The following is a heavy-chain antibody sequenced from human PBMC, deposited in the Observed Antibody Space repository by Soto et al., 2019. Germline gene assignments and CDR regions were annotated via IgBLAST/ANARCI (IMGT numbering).Heavy chain of an antibody. V-gene: IGHV3-9*01. Sequence: GGSLRLSCAASGLAFDDYVMHWVRQPPGRGREWVSGITWNGGTIRYVDSVKGRCTISRDNAENSLYLQMNSLRPEDTAVYYCAKGGSAALIAPSGRDNWFDPWGQGTQVTVSS. CDR3: AKGGSAALIAPSGRDNWFDP. D-gene: IGHD6-13*01. CDR2: ITWNGGTI. J-gene: IGHJ5*02. CDR1: GLAFDDYV.